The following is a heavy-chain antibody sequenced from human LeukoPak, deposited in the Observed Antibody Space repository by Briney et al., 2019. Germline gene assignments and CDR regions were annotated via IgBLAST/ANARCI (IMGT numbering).Heavy chain of an antibody. CDR3: AKDRSTGSYYPYYYYGMDV. V-gene: IGHV3-30*18. J-gene: IGHJ6*02. Sequence: PGRSLRLSCAASGFTFSSSGMHWVRQAPGKGLEWVASISYDGSNKYYADSVKGRFTIYRDNSKNTLYLQMNSLRTEDTAVYYCAKDRSTGSYYPYYYYGMDVWGQGTTVTVSS. CDR2: ISYDGSNK. D-gene: IGHD1-26*01. CDR1: GFTFSSSG.